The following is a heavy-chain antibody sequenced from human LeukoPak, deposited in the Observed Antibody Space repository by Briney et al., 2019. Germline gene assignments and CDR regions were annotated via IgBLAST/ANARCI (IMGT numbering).Heavy chain of an antibody. CDR3: AREYSWYYFDY. Sequence: SETLSLTCAVSGGSISSSNWWSWVRQPPGKGLEWIGEIYHSGTTNYNPSLKGRVTISVDKSKNQFSLKLSSVTAADTAVYYCAREYSWYYFDYWGQGTLVTVSS. CDR1: GGSISSSNW. V-gene: IGHV4-4*02. CDR2: IYHSGTT. J-gene: IGHJ4*02. D-gene: IGHD2-15*01.